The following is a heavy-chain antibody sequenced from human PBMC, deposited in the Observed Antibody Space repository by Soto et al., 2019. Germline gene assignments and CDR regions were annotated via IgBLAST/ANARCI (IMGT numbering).Heavy chain of an antibody. D-gene: IGHD3-9*01. Sequence: EEQLVESGGGLVKPGESLRLSCAGYGFTFKTYSMNWVRQAPGKGLEWVSSISGSSRFIYYAESVRGRLTISRDNAKNSLSPQMNSLRVEDTAVYYCARDLGNTGYPDAFDIWGQGTMVTVSS. CDR1: GFTFKTYS. J-gene: IGHJ3*02. CDR3: ARDLGNTGYPDAFDI. CDR2: ISGSSRFI. V-gene: IGHV3-21*01.